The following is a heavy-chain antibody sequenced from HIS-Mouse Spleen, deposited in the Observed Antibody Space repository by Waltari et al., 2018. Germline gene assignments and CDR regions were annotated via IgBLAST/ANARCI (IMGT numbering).Heavy chain of an antibody. CDR2: INPKSGGT. CDR3: ARDYYGSGSYYYYGMDV. V-gene: IGHV1-2*02. CDR1: GYTFTGYY. D-gene: IGHD3-10*01. J-gene: IGHJ6*02. Sequence: HVQLVQSGAEVKKPGASVKVSCKASGYTFTGYYMHWVRPAPGQGLEWMGWINPKSGGTNYAQKFQGRVTMTRDTSISTAYMELSRLRSDDTAVYYCARDYYGSGSYYYYGMDVWGQGTTVTVSS.